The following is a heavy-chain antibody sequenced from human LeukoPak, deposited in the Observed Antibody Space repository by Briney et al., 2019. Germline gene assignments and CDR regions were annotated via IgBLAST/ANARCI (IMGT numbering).Heavy chain of an antibody. D-gene: IGHD3-22*01. Sequence: SETLSLTCAVYGGSFSGYYWSWIRQPPGKGLEWIGEINRSGSTNYNPSLKSRVTISVDTSKNQFSLKLSSVTAADTAVCYCARGLTDSSGYYPYYFDYWGQGTLVTVSS. J-gene: IGHJ4*02. CDR3: ARGLTDSSGYYPYYFDY. CDR1: GGSFSGYY. CDR2: INRSGST. V-gene: IGHV4-34*01.